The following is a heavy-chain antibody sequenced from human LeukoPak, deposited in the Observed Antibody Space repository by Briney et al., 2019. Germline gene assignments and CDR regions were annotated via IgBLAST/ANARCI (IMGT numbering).Heavy chain of an antibody. CDR1: GVSNTSSS. CDR2: IYYSGST. Sequence: SETLSLTCTVSGVSNTSSSWSWIRQPPGKGLEWIGYIYYSGSTNYNPSLKSRVTISVDTSKNQFSLKLSSVTAADTAVYYCARHVGLSFDYWGQGTLVTVSS. CDR3: ARHVGLSFDY. J-gene: IGHJ4*02. V-gene: IGHV4-59*08.